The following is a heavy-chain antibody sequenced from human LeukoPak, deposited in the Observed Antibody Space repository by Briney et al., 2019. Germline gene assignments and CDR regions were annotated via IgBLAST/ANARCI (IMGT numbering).Heavy chain of an antibody. CDR2: IYYSGNT. CDR1: GGPISSFY. D-gene: IGHD2-15*01. CDR3: ARRIPGSSVFAFDI. Sequence: SETLSLTCTVSGGPISSFYWSWLRQSPEKGLEWIGYIYYSGNTNYNPSLKSRVTISADTSKNQFSLKLRSVTAADTAVYYCARRIPGSSVFAFDIWDQGTMVTVSS. J-gene: IGHJ3*02. V-gene: IGHV4-59*01.